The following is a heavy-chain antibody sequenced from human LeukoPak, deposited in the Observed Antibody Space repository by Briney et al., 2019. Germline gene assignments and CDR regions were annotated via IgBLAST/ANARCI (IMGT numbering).Heavy chain of an antibody. CDR2: IYPGDSDT. D-gene: IGHD2-2*01. Sequence: GESLTISCKGSGYSFTSYWIGWVRQMPGKGLEWMGIIYPGDSDTRYSPSFQGQVTISADKSISTAYLQWSSLKASDTAMYYCARHASGDIVVVPAALGGFDPWGQGTLVTVSS. J-gene: IGHJ5*02. CDR1: GYSFTSYW. V-gene: IGHV5-51*01. CDR3: ARHASGDIVVVPAALGGFDP.